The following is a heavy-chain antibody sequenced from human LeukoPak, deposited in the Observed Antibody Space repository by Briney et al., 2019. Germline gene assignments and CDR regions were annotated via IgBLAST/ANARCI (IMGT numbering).Heavy chain of an antibody. J-gene: IGHJ4*02. Sequence: GGSLRLSCAASGFTFSSYGMTWVRQAPGKGLEWISGTSGSGGSTYYANSVKGRFTISRDNSKNTLYLEMNSLRAEDTAAYYCAKNGGSQCYSHLDYWGRGSLVTVSS. CDR2: TSGSGGST. CDR1: GFTFSSYG. CDR3: AKNGGSQCYSHLDY. V-gene: IGHV3-23*01. D-gene: IGHD2-15*01.